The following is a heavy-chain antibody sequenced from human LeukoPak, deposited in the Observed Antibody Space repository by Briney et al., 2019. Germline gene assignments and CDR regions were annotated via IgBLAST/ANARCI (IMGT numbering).Heavy chain of an antibody. V-gene: IGHV3-30*14. CDR3: ARVSDDYMDV. CDR2: ISYDGSNK. CDR1: GFTFSSYA. J-gene: IGHJ6*03. Sequence: PGRSLRLSCAASGFTFSSYAMHWVRQAPGKGLEWVAVISYDGSNKYYADSVKGRFTISRDNSKNTLYLQMNSLRAEDTAVYYCARVSDDYMDVWGKGTTVTISS.